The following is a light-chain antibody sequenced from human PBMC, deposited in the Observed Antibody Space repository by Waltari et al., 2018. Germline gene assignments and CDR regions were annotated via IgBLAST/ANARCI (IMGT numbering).Light chain of an antibody. CDR1: QGIRND. Sequence: AIQMTQSPSSLSASVGDRVTITCRASQGIRNDLGWYQQKPGKAPKVLIYATSSLQSGVPSRFSGSGSGTDFTLTISSLQPDDFATYYCLQDYIYPWTFGQGTKVEIK. CDR2: ATS. CDR3: LQDYIYPWT. V-gene: IGKV1-6*01. J-gene: IGKJ1*01.